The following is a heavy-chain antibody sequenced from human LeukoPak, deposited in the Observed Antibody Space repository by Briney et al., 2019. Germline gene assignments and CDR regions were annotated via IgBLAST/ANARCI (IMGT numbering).Heavy chain of an antibody. CDR2: IIPIFGTA. D-gene: IGHD6-13*01. CDR1: GGTFSSYA. CDR3: ARVSQQLAQFDP. V-gene: IGHV1-69*06. Sequence: SVKVSCKASGGTFSSYAISWVRQAPGQGLEWMGGIIPIFGTANYAQKFQGRVTITADKSTSTAYMELSSLRSEDTAVYYCARVSQQLAQFDPWGQGTLVTVSS. J-gene: IGHJ5*02.